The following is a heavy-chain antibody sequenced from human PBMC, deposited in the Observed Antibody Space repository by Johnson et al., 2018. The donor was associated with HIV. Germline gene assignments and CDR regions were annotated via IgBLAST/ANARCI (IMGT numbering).Heavy chain of an antibody. CDR2: IGIAGDT. J-gene: IGHJ3*02. CDR1: GFTFSSYD. Sequence: EVQLVESGGGLVQPGGSLRLSCAASGFTFSSYDMHWVRQVTGKGLEWVSGIGIAGDTYYPGSVKGRFTITREDAKNSLYLQMNTLRAGDTAVYYCARGRCGSTRCGLSAAFDIWGQGTLVTVSS. V-gene: IGHV3-13*01. CDR3: ARGRCGSTRCGLSAAFDI. D-gene: IGHD2-2*01.